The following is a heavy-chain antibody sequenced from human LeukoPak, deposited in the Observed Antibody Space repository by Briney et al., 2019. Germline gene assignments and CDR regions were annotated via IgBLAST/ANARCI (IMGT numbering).Heavy chain of an antibody. V-gene: IGHV1-46*01. CDR3: AIMHGYYDGSGYWVQ. Sequence: ASVKVSCKASGYTFTSYYMHWVRQAPGQGLEWMGIINPSGGSTSYAQKFQGRVTMTRDMSTSTVYMELSSLRDEDTALYYCAIMHGYYDGSGYWVQWGQGTLVTVSS. CDR1: GYTFTSYY. J-gene: IGHJ4*02. CDR2: INPSGGST. D-gene: IGHD3-22*01.